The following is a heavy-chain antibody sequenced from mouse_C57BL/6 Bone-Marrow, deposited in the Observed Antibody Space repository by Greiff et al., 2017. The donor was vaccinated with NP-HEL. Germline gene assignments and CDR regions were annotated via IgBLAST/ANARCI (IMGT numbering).Heavy chain of an antibody. CDR3: TTIEGYHGGFAY. Sequence: VQLKQSGAELVRPGASVKLSCTASGFNIKDDYMHWVKQRPEQGLEWIGWIDPENGDTEYASKFQGKATITADTSSNTAYLQLSSLTSEDTAVYYCTTIEGYHGGFAYWGQGTLVTVSA. J-gene: IGHJ3*01. CDR1: GFNIKDDY. V-gene: IGHV14-4*01. D-gene: IGHD2-2*01. CDR2: IDPENGDT.